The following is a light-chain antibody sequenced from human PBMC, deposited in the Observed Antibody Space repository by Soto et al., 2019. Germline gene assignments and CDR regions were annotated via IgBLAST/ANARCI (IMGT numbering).Light chain of an antibody. V-gene: IGLV2-14*01. Sequence: QSALTQPASVSGSPGQSITISCTGTSSDVGLYNYVSWYQQYPGKAPKLMIFEVSNRPLGVSNRFSASKSGNTASLTISGLQAEDDADYYCISYTTASSSYVFGTGTKVTVL. J-gene: IGLJ1*01. CDR2: EVS. CDR3: ISYTTASSSYV. CDR1: SSDVGLYNY.